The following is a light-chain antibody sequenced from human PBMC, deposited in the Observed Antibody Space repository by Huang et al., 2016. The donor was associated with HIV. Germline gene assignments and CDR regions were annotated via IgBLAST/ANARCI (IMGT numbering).Light chain of an antibody. V-gene: IGKV2-28*01. Sequence: DIVMTQSPLSLPVTPGEPASISCRSGQSLLQSNGYNYLDCYLQKPGQSPQLLIYLGSNRASGVPDRFSGSGSGTDFTLKISRVEAEDVGVYYCMQALQIPWTFGQGTKVEI. CDR2: LGS. J-gene: IGKJ1*01. CDR1: QSLLQSNGYNY. CDR3: MQALQIPWT.